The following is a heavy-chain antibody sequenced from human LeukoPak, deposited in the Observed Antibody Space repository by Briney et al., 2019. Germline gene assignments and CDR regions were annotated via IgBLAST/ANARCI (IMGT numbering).Heavy chain of an antibody. CDR3: ARQGGGFWYFDL. D-gene: IGHD6-25*01. CDR1: GGSISRSSYY. Sequence: SETLSLTCSVSGGSISRSSYYWGWIRQPPGKGLEWTGSIYYSGSTYYNPSLKSRVTISVDTSKNQFSLKLSSVTAADTAVYYCARQGGGFWYFDLWGRGTLVTVSS. CDR2: IYYSGST. J-gene: IGHJ2*01. V-gene: IGHV4-39*01.